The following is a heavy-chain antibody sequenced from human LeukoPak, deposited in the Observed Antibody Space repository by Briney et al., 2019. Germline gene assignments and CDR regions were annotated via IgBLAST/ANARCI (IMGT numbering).Heavy chain of an antibody. D-gene: IGHD6-13*01. V-gene: IGHV3-30*04. Sequence: GGSLRLSCAASGFTFSSYATHWVRQAPGKGLEWVAVISYDGSNKYFADSVKGRFTISRDNSKNTLFVQMDRLRTEDTAVYYCLSVGSSARGDYWGQGTLVIVSS. J-gene: IGHJ4*02. CDR2: ISYDGSNK. CDR3: LSVGSSARGDY. CDR1: GFTFSSYA.